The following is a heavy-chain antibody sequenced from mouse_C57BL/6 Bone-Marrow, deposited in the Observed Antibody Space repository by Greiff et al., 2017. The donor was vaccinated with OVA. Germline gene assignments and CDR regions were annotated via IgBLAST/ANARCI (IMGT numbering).Heavy chain of an antibody. CDR3: ARGESYYSNYDYFDY. J-gene: IGHJ2*01. CDR2: INYDGSST. CDR1: GFTFSDYY. Sequence: EVNVVESEGGLVQPGSSMKLSCTASGFTFSDYYMAWVRQVPEKGLEWVANINYDGSSTYYLDSLKSRFIISRDNAKNILYLQMSSLKSEDTATYYCARGESYYSNYDYFDYWGQGTTLTVSS. D-gene: IGHD2-5*01. V-gene: IGHV5-16*01.